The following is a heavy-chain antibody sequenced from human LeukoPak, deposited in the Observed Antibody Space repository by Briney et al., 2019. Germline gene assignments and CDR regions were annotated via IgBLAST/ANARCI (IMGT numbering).Heavy chain of an antibody. D-gene: IGHD3-9*01. J-gene: IGHJ5*02. CDR3: AHRRILTGPKGWFDP. CDR2: IYWNDDK. CDR1: GFSLSTSGVG. V-gene: IGHV2-5*01. Sequence: SGPTLVKPTQTLTLTFTFSGFSLSTSGVGVGWIRQPPGKALEWLAPIYWNDDKRYSPSLKSRLTITKDTSKNQVVLTMTNMDPVDTATYYCAHRRILTGPKGWFDPWGQGTLVTVSS.